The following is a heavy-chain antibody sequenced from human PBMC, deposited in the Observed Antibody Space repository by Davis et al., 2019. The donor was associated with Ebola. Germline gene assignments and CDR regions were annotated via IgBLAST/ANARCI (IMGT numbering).Heavy chain of an antibody. Sequence: GESLKISCKASGFTFTDYWTGWVRQMPGKGLEWMGIIFPGDSDTRYSPSFQGQVTISADRSISTAFLQWSSLKASDTAMYFCARRASYCGGDCSDYWGQGTLVTVSS. CDR1: GFTFTDYW. CDR2: IFPGDSDT. CDR3: ARRASYCGGDCSDY. D-gene: IGHD2-21*02. V-gene: IGHV5-51*01. J-gene: IGHJ4*02.